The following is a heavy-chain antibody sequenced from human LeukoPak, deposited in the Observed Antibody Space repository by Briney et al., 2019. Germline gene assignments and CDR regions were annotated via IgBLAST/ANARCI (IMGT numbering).Heavy chain of an antibody. CDR1: GFTFSSYW. J-gene: IGHJ6*02. D-gene: IGHD2/OR15-2a*01. Sequence: GGSLRLSCAASGFTFSSYWMHWVRQAPGKGLVWVSRIDSYGSTTRYADSVKGRFTISRDNAKNTLYLQMNSLRAEDTAVYYCARDLRVSSYNAMDVWGQGTTVTVSS. V-gene: IGHV3-74*01. CDR2: IDSYGSTT. CDR3: ARDLRVSSYNAMDV.